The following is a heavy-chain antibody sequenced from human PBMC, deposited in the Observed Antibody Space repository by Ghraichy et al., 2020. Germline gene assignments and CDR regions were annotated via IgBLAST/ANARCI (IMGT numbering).Heavy chain of an antibody. CDR1: EYTFASYC. J-gene: IGHJ3*02. CDR2: ISAYNGNT. V-gene: IGHV1-18*04. Sequence: ASVKVSCKAAEYTFASYCISWVRHAPGQGLEWMGWISAYNGNTNYAQKLQGRVTMTTDTSTSTAYMELRSLRSDDTAVYYCARDYPIVGAVSDAFDIWGQGKMVTVSS. CDR3: ARDYPIVGAVSDAFDI. D-gene: IGHD1-26*01.